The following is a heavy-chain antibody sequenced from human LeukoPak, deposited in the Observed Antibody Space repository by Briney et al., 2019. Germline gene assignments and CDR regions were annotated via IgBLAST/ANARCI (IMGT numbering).Heavy chain of an antibody. V-gene: IGHV4-61*01. Sequence: KSSETLSLTCTVSGGSISSSSYYWGWIRQPPGKGLEWIGYIYYSGSTNYNPSLKSRVTISVDTSKNQFSLKLSSVTAADTAVYYCARDSSGYYYSYYFDYWGQGTLVTVSS. D-gene: IGHD3-22*01. CDR1: GGSISSSSYY. J-gene: IGHJ4*02. CDR3: ARDSSGYYYSYYFDY. CDR2: IYYSGST.